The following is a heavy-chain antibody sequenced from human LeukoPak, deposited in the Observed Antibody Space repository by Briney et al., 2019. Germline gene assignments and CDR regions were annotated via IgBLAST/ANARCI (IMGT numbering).Heavy chain of an antibody. CDR1: GFTFSSYA. CDR2: ISGSGGST. Sequence: GGSLRLSCAASGFTFSSYAMSWVRHAPGKGLEWVSAISGSGGSTYCADSVKGRFSISRDNSKNTLYLQMNSLRAEDTAVYYCAKEVWRRTVTTPLDYWGQGTLVTVSS. D-gene: IGHD4-17*01. J-gene: IGHJ4*02. CDR3: AKEVWRRTVTTPLDY. V-gene: IGHV3-23*01.